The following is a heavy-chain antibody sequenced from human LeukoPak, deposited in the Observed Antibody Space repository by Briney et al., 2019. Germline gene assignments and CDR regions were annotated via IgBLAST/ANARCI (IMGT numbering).Heavy chain of an antibody. J-gene: IGHJ6*03. Sequence: SETLSLTCTVSGYSISSGYYWGWIRQPPGKGLEWIGSIYHSGSTYYNPSLKSRVTISVDTSKNQFSLKLSSVTAADTAVYYCASYSGSYREYYYYYMDVWGKGTTVTVSS. V-gene: IGHV4-38-2*02. CDR1: GYSISSGYY. CDR2: IYHSGST. CDR3: ASYSGSYREYYYYYMDV. D-gene: IGHD1-26*01.